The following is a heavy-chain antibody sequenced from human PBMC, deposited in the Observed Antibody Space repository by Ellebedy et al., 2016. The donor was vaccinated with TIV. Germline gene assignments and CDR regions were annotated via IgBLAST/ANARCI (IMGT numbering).Heavy chain of an antibody. V-gene: IGHV3-23*01. CDR1: GFTFTDYS. D-gene: IGHD5-12*01. CDR3: ATEGSGYDLNH. Sequence: GGSLRLXXAASGFTFTDYSMHWVRQAPGKGPSWVSVFSRSGGYTYYADSVQGRFTIPRDNSKDTLYLQMNSLRVDDTAIYYCATEGSGYDLNHWGQGTLVTVSS. J-gene: IGHJ4*02. CDR2: FSRSGGYT.